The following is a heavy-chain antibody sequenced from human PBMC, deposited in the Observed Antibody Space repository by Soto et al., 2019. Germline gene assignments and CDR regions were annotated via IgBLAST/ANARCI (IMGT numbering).Heavy chain of an antibody. CDR1: GGSFSGYY. CDR2: INHSGST. D-gene: IGHD5-12*01. J-gene: IGHJ3*02. V-gene: IGHV4-34*01. Sequence: SETLSLTCAVYGGSFSGYYWSWIRQPPGKGLEWIGEINHSGSTNSNPSLKSRVTISLDTSKNQFSLNLSSVTPADTAFYYCASGPDIVATSGAPNDAFDIWGQGTMVTVS. CDR3: ASGPDIVATSGAPNDAFDI.